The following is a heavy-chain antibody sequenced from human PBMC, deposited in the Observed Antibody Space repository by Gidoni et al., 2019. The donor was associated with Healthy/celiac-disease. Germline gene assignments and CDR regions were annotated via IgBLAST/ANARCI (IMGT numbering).Heavy chain of an antibody. CDR3: ASSEDIVVVVAATYGRY. J-gene: IGHJ4*02. CDR1: GFTFSSSS. CDR2: ISSSSSYI. V-gene: IGHV3-21*01. Sequence: EVQLVESGGGLVKPGGSLRLSCAASGFTFSSSSMNWVRQAPGKGLEWVSSISSSSSYIYYADSVKGRFTISRDNAKNSLYLQMNSLRAEDTAVYYCASSEDIVVVVAATYGRYWGQGTLVTVSS. D-gene: IGHD2-15*01.